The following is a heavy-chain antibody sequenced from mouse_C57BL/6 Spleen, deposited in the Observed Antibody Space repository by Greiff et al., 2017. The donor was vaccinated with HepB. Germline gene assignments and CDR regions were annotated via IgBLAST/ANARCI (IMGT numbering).Heavy chain of an antibody. Sequence: DVKLVESGGGLVKPGGSLKLSCAASGFTFSSYAMSWVRQTPEKRLEWVATISDGGSYTYYPDNVKGRFTISRDNAKNNLYLQMSHLKSEDTAMYYCARDRTAQAPGWFAYWGQGTLVTVSA. J-gene: IGHJ3*01. CDR2: ISDGGSYT. V-gene: IGHV5-4*01. D-gene: IGHD3-2*02. CDR3: ARDRTAQAPGWFAY. CDR1: GFTFSSYA.